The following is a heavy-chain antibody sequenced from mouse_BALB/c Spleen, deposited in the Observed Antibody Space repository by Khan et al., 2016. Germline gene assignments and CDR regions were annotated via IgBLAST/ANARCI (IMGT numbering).Heavy chain of an antibody. CDR3: ARMCYVDY. CDR2: INPPNDNT. J-gene: IGHJ2*01. CDR1: GFSIQDTY. Sequence: VRLQQSGAELEKPGASVKLSCTASGFSIQDTYIHWVRQRPEQGLDWIGRINPPNDNTKYDPNFQGKATITADTSSNTAYLQHSNITYEDTAVYYCARMCYVDYWGQGTTLTVSS. V-gene: IGHV14-3*02.